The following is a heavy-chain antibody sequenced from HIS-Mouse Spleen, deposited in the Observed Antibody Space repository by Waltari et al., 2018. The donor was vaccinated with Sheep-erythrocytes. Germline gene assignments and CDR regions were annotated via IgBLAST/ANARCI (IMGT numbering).Heavy chain of an antibody. CDR1: GFTFSSYA. V-gene: IGHV3-30*18. CDR3: AKVRTVNYWYFDL. CDR2: ISYDGSNK. D-gene: IGHD1-1*01. Sequence: QVQLVESGGGVVQPGRSLRLPCAASGFTFSSYALPRVRQAPGKGLEWVAVISYDGSNKYYADSVKGRFTISRDNSKNTLYLQMNSLRAEDTAVYYCAKVRTVNYWYFDLWGRGTLVTVSS. J-gene: IGHJ2*01.